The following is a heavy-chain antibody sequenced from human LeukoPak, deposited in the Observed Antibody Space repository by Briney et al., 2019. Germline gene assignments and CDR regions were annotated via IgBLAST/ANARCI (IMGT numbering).Heavy chain of an antibody. CDR3: ARWASISREPGGFFDH. J-gene: IGHJ4*02. Sequence: PSETLSLTCTVSGDSVTNDFFWGWVRQPPGKELEWIGSFCLGRDTYYRPSLKSRVTISVDTSKNQFSLNLNSVTAADTAVCYCARWASISREPGGFFDHWGQGTLVTVSS. D-gene: IGHD1-14*01. CDR2: FCLGRDT. CDR1: GDSVTNDFF. V-gene: IGHV4-38-2*02.